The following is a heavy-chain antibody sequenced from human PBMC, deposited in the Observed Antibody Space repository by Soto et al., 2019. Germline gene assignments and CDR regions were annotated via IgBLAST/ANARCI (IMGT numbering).Heavy chain of an antibody. CDR3: ARDNYDDSGGLFDE. Sequence: QVQLVQSGAEVKKPGASVKVSCKTSGYTFTGYGISWVRQAPGQGLEWMGWISPYNGNTNLVQKRQGRGTMTPDTSTSTAYMELRSLRSDDTAVYYCARDNYDDSGGLFDEWGQGTLVTVSS. CDR1: GYTFTGYG. V-gene: IGHV1-18*01. J-gene: IGHJ4*02. D-gene: IGHD3-22*01. CDR2: ISPYNGNT.